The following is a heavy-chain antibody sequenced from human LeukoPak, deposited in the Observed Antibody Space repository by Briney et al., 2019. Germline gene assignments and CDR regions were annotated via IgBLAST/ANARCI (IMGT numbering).Heavy chain of an antibody. J-gene: IGHJ4*02. D-gene: IGHD5-24*01. CDR3: ARDVGGDGSSSFDY. CDR2: IYGDGRT. V-gene: IGHV3-66*01. Sequence: SGGSLRLSCAVSGFIVSSNHMNWVRQAPGKGLEWVSVIYGDGRTNYADSVKGTFTISRDNSKNTLYLQMNSLRAEDTAVYYCARDVGGDGSSSFDYWGLGILVTVSS. CDR1: GFIVSSNH.